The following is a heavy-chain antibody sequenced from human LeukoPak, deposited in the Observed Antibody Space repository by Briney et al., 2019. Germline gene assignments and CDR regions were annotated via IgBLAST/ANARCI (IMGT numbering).Heavy chain of an antibody. CDR1: GFTCSSYG. V-gene: IGHV3-21*01. Sequence: GGSLRLSGAASGFTCSSYGRDWVRQAPGKGGERGSGISTGNYINNADSVKGRYTISRDKAKNSLYLQMNSLRAEDTAVYHCARDLPVVTAKIGDSTFPGDYWGQGTLVTVSS. J-gene: IGHJ4*02. CDR3: ARDLPVVTAKIGDSTFPGDY. D-gene: IGHD2-21*02. CDR2: ISTGNYI.